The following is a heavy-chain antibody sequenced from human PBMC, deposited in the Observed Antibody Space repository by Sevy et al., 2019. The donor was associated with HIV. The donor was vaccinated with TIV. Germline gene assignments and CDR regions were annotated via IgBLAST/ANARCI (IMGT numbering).Heavy chain of an antibody. Sequence: ASVKVSCKASGYTFTSYGISWVRQAPGQGLEWMGWISAYNGNTNYAQKLQGRVTMTTDTSTSTAYMELRSLRSDDTAVYYCARVLYYYGSGSYYPNDYWGQGTLVTVSS. CDR1: GYTFTSYG. V-gene: IGHV1-18*01. J-gene: IGHJ4*02. D-gene: IGHD3-10*01. CDR2: ISAYNGNT. CDR3: ARVLYYYGSGSYYPNDY.